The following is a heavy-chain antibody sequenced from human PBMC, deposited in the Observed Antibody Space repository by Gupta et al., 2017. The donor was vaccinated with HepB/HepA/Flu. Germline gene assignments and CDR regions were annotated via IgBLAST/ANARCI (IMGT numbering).Heavy chain of an antibody. CDR3: ARDDYGDYVYYYYGMDV. CDR1: GFTFSSYS. Sequence: EVQLVESGGGLVKTGGSLRLFCAASGFTFSSYSMNWVRQAQGKGLEWVSSISSSSSYIYYADSVKGRFTISRENAKNSLYLQMNSLRAEDTAVYYCARDDYGDYVYYYYGMDVWGQGTTVTVSS. D-gene: IGHD4-17*01. J-gene: IGHJ6*02. V-gene: IGHV3-21*01. CDR2: ISSSSSYI.